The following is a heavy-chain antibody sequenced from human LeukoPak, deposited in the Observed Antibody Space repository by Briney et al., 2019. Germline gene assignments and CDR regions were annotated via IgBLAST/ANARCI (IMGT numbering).Heavy chain of an antibody. V-gene: IGHV1-18*01. CDR2: ISAYNGNT. D-gene: IGHD2-2*01. J-gene: IGHJ4*02. Sequence: ASVKVSCKASGYTFTSYGISWVRQAPGQGLEWMGWISAYNGNTNYAQKLQGRVTMTTDTSTSTAYMELRSLRSDDTAVYYCVRIVVVPAAIYPDYWGQGTLVTVSS. CDR3: VRIVVVPAAIYPDY. CDR1: GYTFTSYG.